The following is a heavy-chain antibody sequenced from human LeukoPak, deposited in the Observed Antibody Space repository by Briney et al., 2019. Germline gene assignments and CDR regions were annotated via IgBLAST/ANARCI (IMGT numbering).Heavy chain of an antibody. J-gene: IGHJ4*02. Sequence: ASVKVSCKASGGTFSSYATSWVRQAPGQGLEWMGGIIPIFGTANYAQKFQGRVTITTDESTSTAYMELSSLRSEDTAVYYCASQAAAGTTGGDYWGQGTLVTVSS. CDR1: GGTFSSYA. D-gene: IGHD6-13*01. V-gene: IGHV1-69*05. CDR3: ASQAAAGTTGGDY. CDR2: IIPIFGTA.